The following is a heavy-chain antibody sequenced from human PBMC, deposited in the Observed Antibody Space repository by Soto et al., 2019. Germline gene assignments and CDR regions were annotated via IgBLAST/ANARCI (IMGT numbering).Heavy chain of an antibody. V-gene: IGHV3-48*02. D-gene: IGHD6-13*01. CDR3: APWPGYMRSWFIDS. CDR2: MSSSSNTI. CDR1: RCTFSSYS. Sequence: EGYLRLSCVGYRCTFSSYSMQWVRQALGDGLESISHMSSSSNTIYYADSVKGRITNSRDNDKYSLFLQLSDMRDEDTAEYYHAPWPGYMRSWFIDSWG. J-gene: IGHJ5*01.